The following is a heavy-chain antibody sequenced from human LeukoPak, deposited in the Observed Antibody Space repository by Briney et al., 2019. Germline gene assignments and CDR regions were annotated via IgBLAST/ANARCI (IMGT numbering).Heavy chain of an antibody. D-gene: IGHD3-10*01. CDR2: IIPILGIA. J-gene: IGHJ5*02. Sequence: SVKVSCKASGYTFTSYGISWVRQAPGQGLEWMGRIIPILGIANYAQKFQGRVTITADKSTSTAYMELSSLRSEDTAVYYCARDGAPYYYGSGSYNHWGQGTLVTVSS. V-gene: IGHV1-69*04. CDR3: ARDGAPYYYGSGSYNH. CDR1: GYTFTSYG.